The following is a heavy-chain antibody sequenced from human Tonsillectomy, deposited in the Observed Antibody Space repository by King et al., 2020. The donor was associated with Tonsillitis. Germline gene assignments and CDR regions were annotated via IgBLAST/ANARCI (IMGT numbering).Heavy chain of an antibody. Sequence: VQLVEFGGGVVQPGRSLRLSCAASGFTFSSYGMHWVRQAPGKGLEWVAGISYDGTNTYYGDSVKGRFTISRDNSKNTLSLQMNSLRVEDTVVYYCAREERVWKTTFFDYWGQGTLVTVSA. D-gene: IGHD1-1*01. CDR1: GFTFSSYG. J-gene: IGHJ4*02. CDR2: ISYDGTNT. CDR3: AREERVWKTTFFDY. V-gene: IGHV3-30*03.